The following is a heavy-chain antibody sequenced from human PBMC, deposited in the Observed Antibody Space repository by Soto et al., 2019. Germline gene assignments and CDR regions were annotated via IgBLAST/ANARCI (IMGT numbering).Heavy chain of an antibody. Sequence: VQLQESGPGLVKPSQTLSLTCTVSGGSFTSGAYYWTWIRQHPGRGLEWIGYIYYSGSTFSNPSLRCRVTLSLNTSKNHFSLKLSSVTAADTAMYYCARFYHDSSGPAGGYWGQGTLVTVSS. CDR2: IYYSGST. V-gene: IGHV4-31*03. D-gene: IGHD3-22*01. J-gene: IGHJ4*01. CDR3: ARFYHDSSGPAGGY. CDR1: GGSFTSGAYY.